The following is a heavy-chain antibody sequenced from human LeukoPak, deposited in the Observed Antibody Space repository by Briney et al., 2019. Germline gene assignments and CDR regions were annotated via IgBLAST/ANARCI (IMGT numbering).Heavy chain of an antibody. D-gene: IGHD3-22*01. CDR2: IYYSGST. CDR1: GGSISSYY. J-gene: IGHJ3*02. Sequence: SETLSLTCTVSGGSISSYYWSWIRQPQRQGLELIWYIYYSGSTNYNSSLKIRGSISVDTSKNQFSLKLSSVTAADTAVYYCARDLQYYYDSSGYYPVGAFDIWGQGTMVTVSS. V-gene: IGHV4-59*01. CDR3: ARDLQYYYDSSGYYPVGAFDI.